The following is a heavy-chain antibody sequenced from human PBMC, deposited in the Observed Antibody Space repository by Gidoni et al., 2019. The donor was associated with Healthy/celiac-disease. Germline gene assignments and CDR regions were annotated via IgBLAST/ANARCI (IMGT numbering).Heavy chain of an antibody. CDR3: ARGGYCTGGVCYLGDY. D-gene: IGHD2-8*02. J-gene: IGHJ4*02. Sequence: LEWVSYISSSGSTIYYADSVKGRFTSSRENAKNSLYLQMNSLRAEDTAVYYCARGGYCTGGVCYLGDYWGQGTLVTVSS. CDR2: ISSSGSTI. V-gene: IGHV3-48*03.